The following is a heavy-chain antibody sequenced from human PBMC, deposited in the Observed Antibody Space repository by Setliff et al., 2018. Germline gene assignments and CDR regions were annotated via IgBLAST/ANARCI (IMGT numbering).Heavy chain of an antibody. CDR2: ISYDGRSE. Sequence: PGGSLRLSCAASGFTLSDYALDWVRQAPGKGLEWVAVISYDGRSEYADSVKGRFSMSRDNSKNSLYLQMNSLRAEDTAVYYCANGGRDFYDSSGYYSDWGQGTLVTVSS. V-gene: IGHV3-30*07. CDR1: GFTLSDYA. D-gene: IGHD3-22*01. CDR3: ANGGRDFYDSSGYYSD. J-gene: IGHJ4*02.